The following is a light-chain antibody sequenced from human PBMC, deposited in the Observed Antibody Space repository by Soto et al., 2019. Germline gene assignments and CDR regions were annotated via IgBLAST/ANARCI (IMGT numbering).Light chain of an antibody. CDR3: QTYDNTLSGSV. J-gene: IGLJ3*02. CDR1: SSDVGGYNY. Sequence: QSALTQPRSVSGSPGQSVTISCAGTSSDVGGYNYVSWYQQHPGNAPKLMIYDVSKRPSGVPDRFSGSKSGNTASLTISGLQAEDEADYFCQTYDNTLSGSVFGGGTKLTVL. CDR2: DVS. V-gene: IGLV2-11*01.